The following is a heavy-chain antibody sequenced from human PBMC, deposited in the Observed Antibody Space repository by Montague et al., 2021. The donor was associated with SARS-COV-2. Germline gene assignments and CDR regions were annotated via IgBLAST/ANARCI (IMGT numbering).Heavy chain of an antibody. CDR1: GFSLSTSGVG. J-gene: IGHJ4*02. CDR2: IYWNDDK. V-gene: IGHV2-5*01. Sequence: PALVKPTQTLTLTCSFSGFSLSTSGVGVGWIRQPPGKALECLALIYWNDDKRYSPYLKSRLTVTKDTSRNQVVLKVTNMDPVDTCTYYCAHQKSGWPIEFGFWGQGVLVTVSS. CDR3: AHQKSGWPIEFGF. D-gene: IGHD6-19*01.